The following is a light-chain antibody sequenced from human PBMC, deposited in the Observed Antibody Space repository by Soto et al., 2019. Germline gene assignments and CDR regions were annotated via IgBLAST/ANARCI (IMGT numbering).Light chain of an antibody. CDR1: RSNIGSNA. CDR3: SSYTIRGTLVL. J-gene: IGLJ3*02. V-gene: IGLV1-44*01. Sequence: QSVLTQPPSVSGTPGQRVTISCSGSRSNIGSNAVNWYQQFPGAAPKLLIYTDSQRPSGVPDRISGAKSATSASLAISGLQSDDEAFYYCSSYTIRGTLVLFGGGTKLTVL. CDR2: TDS.